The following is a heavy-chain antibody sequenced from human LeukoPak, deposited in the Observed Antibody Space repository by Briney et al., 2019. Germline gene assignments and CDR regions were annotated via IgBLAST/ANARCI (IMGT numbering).Heavy chain of an antibody. D-gene: IGHD4-17*01. J-gene: IGHJ4*02. CDR2: IYYSGST. CDR1: GGSISSGGYY. Sequence: SETLSLTCTVSGGSISSGGYYWSWIRQHPGKGLEWIGYIYYSGSTYYNPSLKSRVTISVDTSKNQFSLKLSSVTAADTAVYYCARGRGDYGDYDGRFDYGGQGTLVTVSS. CDR3: ARGRGDYGDYDGRFDY. V-gene: IGHV4-31*03.